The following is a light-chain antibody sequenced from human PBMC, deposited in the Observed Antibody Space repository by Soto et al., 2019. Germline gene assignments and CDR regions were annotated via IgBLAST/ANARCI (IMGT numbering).Light chain of an antibody. CDR3: QQRSNWPLT. V-gene: IGKV3-11*01. Sequence: EIVLTQSPATLFLPPGKKATLSCRASKRFSSYLAWYKQKPGQAPRLLIYDASNRATGIPARFSGSGSGTDFTLTISSLEPEDFAVYYCQQRSNWPLTFGGGTKVEIK. CDR1: KRFSSY. CDR2: DAS. J-gene: IGKJ4*01.